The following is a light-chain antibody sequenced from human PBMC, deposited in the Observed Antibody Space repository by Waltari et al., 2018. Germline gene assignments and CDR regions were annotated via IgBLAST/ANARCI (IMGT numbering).Light chain of an antibody. CDR2: AGS. CDR3: QQFKNYPNT. V-gene: IGKV1-9*01. CDR1: QDIGTF. J-gene: IGKJ2*01. Sequence: DTQLTQSPSFLSASLGERVTITCRASQDIGTFLAWYQQNPGKAPNLLIFAGSTLQSGVPSRFSGSGSGTEFTLTISSLQPEDFATYYCQQFKNYPNTFGQGTKLVIK.